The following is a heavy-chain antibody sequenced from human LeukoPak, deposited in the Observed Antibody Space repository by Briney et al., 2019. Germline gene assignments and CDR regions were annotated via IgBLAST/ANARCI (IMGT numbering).Heavy chain of an antibody. D-gene: IGHD2-2*01. Sequence: ASVKVSCKASGYTFTSYAMNWVRQAPGQGLEWMGWINTNTGNPTYAQGFTGRFVFSLDTSVSTAYLQISSLKDEDTAVYYCAREGASVVDELLGWFDPWGQGTLVTVSS. V-gene: IGHV7-4-1*02. J-gene: IGHJ5*02. CDR3: AREGASVVDELLGWFDP. CDR2: INTNTGNP. CDR1: GYTFTSYA.